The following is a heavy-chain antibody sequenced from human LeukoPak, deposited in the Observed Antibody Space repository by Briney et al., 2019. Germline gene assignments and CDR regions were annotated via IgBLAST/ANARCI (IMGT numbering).Heavy chain of an antibody. CDR1: GYTFSANG. CDR3: ARDPTHYLRYGYFDY. V-gene: IGHV3-30*12. J-gene: IGHJ4*02. D-gene: IGHD3-9*01. CDR2: ISYDGSEK. Sequence: RSLRLSCAASGYTFSANGLHWVRQAPGKGLEWVGMISYDGSEKYYGDSVKGRFTISRDDSKSTLFLQMNSLRAEDTAVYYCARDPTHYLRYGYFDYWGQGILVTVSS.